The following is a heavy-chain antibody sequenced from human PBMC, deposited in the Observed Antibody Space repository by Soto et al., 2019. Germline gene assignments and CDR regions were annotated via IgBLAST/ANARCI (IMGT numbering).Heavy chain of an antibody. CDR2: ISYDGSNK. J-gene: IGHJ4*02. CDR1: GFTFSSYA. V-gene: IGHV3-30-3*01. D-gene: IGHD3-10*01. CDR3: ARDVYYGSGSHTPSYYFDY. Sequence: GGSLRLSCAASGFTFSSYAMHWVRQAPGKGLEWVAVISYDGSNKYYADSVKDRFTISRDNSKNTLYLQMNSLRAEDTAVYYCARDVYYGSGSHTPSYYFDYWGQGTLVTVSS.